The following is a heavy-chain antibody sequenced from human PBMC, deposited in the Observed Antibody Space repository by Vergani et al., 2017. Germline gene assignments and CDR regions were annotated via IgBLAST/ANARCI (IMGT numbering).Heavy chain of an antibody. J-gene: IGHJ4*02. Sequence: EVQLLESGGGLVQPGGSLRLSCAASGFTFSSYAMSWVRQAPGKGLEWISAISGSGGSTYYADSVKGRFTISRDNSKNTLYLQMNSLRAEDPAVYYCAKDLEWLRRTPIAAAVNGDYWGQGTLVTVSS. CDR2: ISGSGGST. D-gene: IGHD6-13*01. CDR3: AKDLEWLRRTPIAAAVNGDY. CDR1: GFTFSSYA. V-gene: IGHV3-23*01.